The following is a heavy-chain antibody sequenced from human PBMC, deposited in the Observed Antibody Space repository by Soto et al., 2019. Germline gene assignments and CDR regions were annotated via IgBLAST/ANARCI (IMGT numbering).Heavy chain of an antibody. CDR2: IIPIFGTA. D-gene: IGHD2-2*01. Sequence: AASVKVSCKASGGTFSSYAISWVRQAPGQGLEWMGGIIPIFGTANYAQKFQGRVTITADESTSTAYMELSSLRSEDTAVYYCAREIVVVPAARTVGWFDPWGQGTLVTVSS. CDR3: AREIVVVPAARTVGWFDP. V-gene: IGHV1-69*13. CDR1: GGTFSSYA. J-gene: IGHJ5*02.